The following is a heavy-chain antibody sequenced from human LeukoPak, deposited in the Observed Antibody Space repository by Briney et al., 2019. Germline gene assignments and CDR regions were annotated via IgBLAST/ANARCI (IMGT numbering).Heavy chain of an antibody. J-gene: IGHJ5*02. CDR2: IYHSGST. D-gene: IGHD1-26*01. CDR1: GYSISSGYY. Sequence: SETLSLTCAVSGYSISSGYYWGWIRQPPGKGLEWIGSIYHSGSTYYNPSLKSRVTISVDTSKNQFSLKLSSVTAADTALYYCARHEYSGSYYGLSWFDPWGQGTLVTVSS. V-gene: IGHV4-38-2*01. CDR3: ARHEYSGSYYGLSWFDP.